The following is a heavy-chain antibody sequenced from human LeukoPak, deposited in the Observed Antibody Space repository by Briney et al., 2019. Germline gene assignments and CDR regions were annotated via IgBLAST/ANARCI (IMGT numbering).Heavy chain of an antibody. Sequence: GASVKVSCKASGYTFTGYYMHWVRQAPGQGLEWMGWINPNSGGTNYAQKFQGRVTMTRDTSISTAYMELRSLRSDDTAVYYCASRSCGSGSYFYWGQGTLVTVSS. J-gene: IGHJ4*02. CDR3: ASRSCGSGSYFY. CDR1: GYTFTGYY. CDR2: INPNSGGT. D-gene: IGHD3-10*01. V-gene: IGHV1-2*02.